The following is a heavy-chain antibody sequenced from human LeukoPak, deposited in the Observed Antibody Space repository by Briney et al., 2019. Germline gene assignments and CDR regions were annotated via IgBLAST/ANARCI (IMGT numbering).Heavy chain of an antibody. D-gene: IGHD3-3*01. CDR2: ISSSSSYI. V-gene: IGHV3-21*01. CDR3: ARDKGPAKYDFWSGVNWFDP. Sequence: GGSLRLSCAASGFTFSSYSMNWVRQAPGKGLKWVSSISSSSSYIYYADSVKGRFTIPRDNAKNSLYLQMNSLRAEDTAVYYCARDKGPAKYDFWSGVNWFDPWGQGTLVTVSS. CDR1: GFTFSSYS. J-gene: IGHJ5*02.